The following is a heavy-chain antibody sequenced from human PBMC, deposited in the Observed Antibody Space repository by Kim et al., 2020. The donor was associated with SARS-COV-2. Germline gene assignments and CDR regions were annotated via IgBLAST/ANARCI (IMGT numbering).Heavy chain of an antibody. CDR2: IHSSGGT. CDR1: GGSITGYY. V-gene: IGHV4-4*07. D-gene: IGHD1-26*01. CDR3: AKMSKVGATNYYFDY. Sequence: SETLSLTCTVSGGSITGYYWSWIRQPAGKGLEYIGRIHSSGGTAYNPSLKSPVTMSVDTSKNKFSLKLTSVTAADTAVYYCAKMSKVGATNYYFDYWGLGTLVTVSS. J-gene: IGHJ4*02.